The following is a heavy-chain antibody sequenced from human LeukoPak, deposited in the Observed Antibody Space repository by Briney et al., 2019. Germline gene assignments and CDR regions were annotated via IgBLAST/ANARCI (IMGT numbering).Heavy chain of an antibody. CDR1: GFTFSSYS. V-gene: IGHV3-21*01. CDR3: ARVWLHGLDY. Sequence: PGGSLRLSCAASGFTFSSYSMNWVRQAPGKGVEWVSSISSSSSYIYYADSVKGRFTISRDNAKNSLYLQMNSLRAEDTAVYYCARVWLHGLDYWGQGTLVTVSS. D-gene: IGHD3-22*01. CDR2: ISSSSSYI. J-gene: IGHJ4*02.